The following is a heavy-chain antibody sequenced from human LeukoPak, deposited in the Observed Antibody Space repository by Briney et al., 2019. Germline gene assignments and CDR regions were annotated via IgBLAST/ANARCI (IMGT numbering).Heavy chain of an antibody. V-gene: IGHV3-30*18. CDR1: GFTFSSYG. Sequence: LSGGSLRLSCAASGFTFSSYGMHWVRQAPGKGLEWVAVISYDGSNKYYADSVKGRFTISRDNSKNTLYLQMNSLRAEDTAVYYCAKSTQLEWFGELSYYFDYWGQGTLVTVSS. CDR2: ISYDGSNK. J-gene: IGHJ4*02. D-gene: IGHD3-10*01. CDR3: AKSTQLEWFGELSYYFDY.